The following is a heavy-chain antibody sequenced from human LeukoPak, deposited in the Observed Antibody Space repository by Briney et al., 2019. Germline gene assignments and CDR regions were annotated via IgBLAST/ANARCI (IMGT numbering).Heavy chain of an antibody. V-gene: IGHV4-34*01. D-gene: IGHD2-2*01. J-gene: IGHJ5*02. Sequence: PSETLSLTCAVYGGSFSGYYWSWIRQPPGKGLEWIGEINHSGSTNYNPSLKSRVTISVDTSKNQFSLKLSSVTAAGTAVYYCARALYCSSTSCKNWFDPWGQGTLVTVSS. CDR3: ARALYCSSTSCKNWFDP. CDR2: INHSGST. CDR1: GGSFSGYY.